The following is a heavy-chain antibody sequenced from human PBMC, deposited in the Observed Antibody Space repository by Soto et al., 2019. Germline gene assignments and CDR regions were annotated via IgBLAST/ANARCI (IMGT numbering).Heavy chain of an antibody. CDR3: AREGSSSGPDYEY. Sequence: ASVKVSCKASGYTFTSYYMHWVRQAPGQGLEWMGIINPSGGSTSYAQKFQGRVTMTRDTSTSTVYMELSSLKTEDAAVYYCAREGSSSGPDYEYWGQGTLVTVSS. V-gene: IGHV1-46*03. J-gene: IGHJ4*02. D-gene: IGHD3-22*01. CDR1: GYTFTSYY. CDR2: INPSGGST.